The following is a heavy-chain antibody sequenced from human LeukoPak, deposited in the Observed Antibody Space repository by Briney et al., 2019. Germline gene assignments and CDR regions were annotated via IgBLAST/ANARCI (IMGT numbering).Heavy chain of an antibody. J-gene: IGHJ1*01. CDR3: ARGGDPIAVAGMEYFQH. D-gene: IGHD6-19*01. V-gene: IGHV1-46*01. CDR2: INPSGGST. CDR1: GYTFTSYY. Sequence: ASVKVSCKASGYTFTSYYMHWVRQAPGQGLDWMGIINPSGGSTSYAQKFQGRVTMTRDMSTSTVYMELSSLRSEDTAVYYCARGGDPIAVAGMEYFQHWGQATLVTVSS.